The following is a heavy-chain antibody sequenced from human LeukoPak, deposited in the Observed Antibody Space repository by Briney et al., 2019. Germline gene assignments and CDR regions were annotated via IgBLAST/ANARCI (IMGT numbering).Heavy chain of an antibody. Sequence: GGSLSLSCSASGFTLSSYGMHWVRQAPGKGLEWEAVIWYGGSNKYYADSVKVRFTISRDNSKNTLYLQMNSLRAEDTAVYYCAKDFESGIAAAGTYFDYWGQGTLVTVSS. J-gene: IGHJ4*02. V-gene: IGHV3-33*06. CDR2: IWYGGSNK. CDR1: GFTLSSYG. CDR3: AKDFESGIAAAGTYFDY. D-gene: IGHD6-13*01.